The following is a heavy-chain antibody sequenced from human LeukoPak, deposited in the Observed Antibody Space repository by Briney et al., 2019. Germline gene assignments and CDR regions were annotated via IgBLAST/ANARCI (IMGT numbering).Heavy chain of an antibody. V-gene: IGHV3-66*01. CDR3: ARGGYDFTDNWFDS. CDR1: GFTVTTNH. J-gene: IGHJ5*01. D-gene: IGHD3-3*01. CDR2: IYRGDKT. Sequence: GGSLRLSCAASGFTVTTNHMSWVRQAPGRGLEWVSLIYRGDKTHYADSVKDRFTIFRVTSRNTLYLQMNRLRVEDTGVYYCARGGYDFTDNWFDSWGQGTLVTVSS.